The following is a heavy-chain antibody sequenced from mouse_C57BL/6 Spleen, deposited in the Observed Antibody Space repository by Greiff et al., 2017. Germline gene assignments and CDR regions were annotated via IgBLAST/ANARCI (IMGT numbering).Heavy chain of an antibody. CDR2: ISSGSSTI. J-gene: IGHJ2*01. CDR1: GFTFSDYG. CDR3: ARDWDRNFDY. V-gene: IGHV5-17*01. D-gene: IGHD4-1*01. Sequence: EVHLVESGGGLVKPGGSLKLSCAASGFTFSDYGMHWVRQAPEKGLEWVAYISSGSSTIYYADTVKGRVTISRDNAKNTLFMQMTRLRSEDTAMYYCARDWDRNFDYWGQGTTLTVSS.